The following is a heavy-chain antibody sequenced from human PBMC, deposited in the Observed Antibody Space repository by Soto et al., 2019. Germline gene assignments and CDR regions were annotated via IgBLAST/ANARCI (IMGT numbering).Heavy chain of an antibody. D-gene: IGHD6-6*01. CDR1: GGSISRNKW. V-gene: IGHV4-4*02. J-gene: IGHJ4*02. CDR2: IFHSGST. Sequence: QVQLQESGPGLVKPSGTLSLTCAVSGGSISRNKWWSWVRQSPGKGLEWIGEIFHSGSTNYNPSLKSRVTISLDKSKNQFSLRLSSVTAADTAVYYCARAGIGAYSSSSLDFDYWGQGTLVTVSS. CDR3: ARAGIGAYSSSSLDFDY.